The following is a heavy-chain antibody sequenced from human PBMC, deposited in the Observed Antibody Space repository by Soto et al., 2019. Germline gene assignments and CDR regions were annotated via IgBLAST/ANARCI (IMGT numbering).Heavy chain of an antibody. V-gene: IGHV3-30*02. Sequence: DSVKGRFTISRDNSKNTLYLQMNSLRAEDTAVYYCAKDRLFGTAMEYWGQGTLVTVSS. CDR3: AKDRLFGTAMEY. D-gene: IGHD5-18*01. J-gene: IGHJ4*02.